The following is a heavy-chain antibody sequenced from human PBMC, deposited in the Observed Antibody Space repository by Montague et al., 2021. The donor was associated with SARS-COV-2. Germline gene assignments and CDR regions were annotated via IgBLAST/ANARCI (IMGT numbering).Heavy chain of an antibody. CDR2: IYYTGIT. CDR3: ARLTTVASKGGYFFDY. CDR1: GGSTTSYH. J-gene: IGHJ4*02. V-gene: IGHV4-59*01. D-gene: IGHD4-23*01. Sequence: SETLSLTCSISGGSTTSYHWSWIRQPPGKGLDYIGHIYYTGITTYSPSLGSRVTISLDASKNQFSLMLSSVTAADTAVYYCARLTTVASKGGYFFDYWGQGALATVSS.